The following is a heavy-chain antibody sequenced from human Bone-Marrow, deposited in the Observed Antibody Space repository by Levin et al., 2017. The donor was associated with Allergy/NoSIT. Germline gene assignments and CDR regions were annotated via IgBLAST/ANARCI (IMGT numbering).Heavy chain of an antibody. CDR3: VKDGDAYDFDY. V-gene: IGHV3-74*01. J-gene: IGHJ4*02. D-gene: IGHD5-24*01. CDR1: GFTLSNYW. CDR2: IMRGGTNT. Sequence: GGSLRLSCVASGFTLSNYWMHWVRQGPRKGLVWVSRIMRGGTNTDYADAVKGRFTLSRDNAKNTLYLQMNSLSVEDTGIYYCVKDGDAYDFDYWGQGTLVTVSS.